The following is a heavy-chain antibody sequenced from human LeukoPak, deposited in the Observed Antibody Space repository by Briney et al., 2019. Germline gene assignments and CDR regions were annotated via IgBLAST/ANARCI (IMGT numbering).Heavy chain of an antibody. CDR2: INHSGST. CDR3: ARARGYSYGSRLYYFDY. D-gene: IGHD5-18*01. CDR1: GGSFSGYY. Sequence: PSETLSLTCAVYGGSFSGYYWSWIRQPPGKGLEWIGEINHSGSTNYNPSLKSRVTISVDTSKNQFSLKLSSVTAADTAVYYCARARGYSYGSRLYYFDYWGQGTLVTVSS. J-gene: IGHJ4*02. V-gene: IGHV4-34*01.